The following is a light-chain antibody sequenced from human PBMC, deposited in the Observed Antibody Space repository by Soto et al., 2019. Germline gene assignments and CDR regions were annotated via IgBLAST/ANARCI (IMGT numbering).Light chain of an antibody. CDR1: QGINSY. V-gene: IGKV1-9*01. CDR2: AAS. CDR3: QQFNSYPFT. Sequence: IQLTQSPSSLSASVGDRVTITCRASQGINSYLAWYRQKPGKAPKLLIYAASALEIGVPSRFSGSGSGTDFTRTIPSLQPEDFATYYCQQFNSYPFTFGPGAKVDIK. J-gene: IGKJ3*01.